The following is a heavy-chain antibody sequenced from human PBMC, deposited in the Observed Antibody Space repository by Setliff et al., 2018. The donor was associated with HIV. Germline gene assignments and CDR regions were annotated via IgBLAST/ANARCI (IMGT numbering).Heavy chain of an antibody. J-gene: IGHJ4*02. CDR1: GFTFSKFS. V-gene: IGHV3-21*01. D-gene: IGHD4-4*01. CDR2: ITSTSRYV. Sequence: PGGSLRLSCAASGFTFSKFSMSWVRQAPGKGLEWVSSITSTSRYVDYADSLKGRFTISRDNAKNSLYLQMNSLRAEDTAVYYCAQITVMGYWGQGTLVTVSS. CDR3: AQITVMGY.